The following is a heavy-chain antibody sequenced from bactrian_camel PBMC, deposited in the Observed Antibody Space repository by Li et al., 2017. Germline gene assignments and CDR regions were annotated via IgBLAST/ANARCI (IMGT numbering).Heavy chain of an antibody. CDR1: YIATTYC. V-gene: IGHV3S53*01. CDR2: LDTDGTT. Sequence: HVQLVESGGGPVQPGESLRLSCTTTYIATTYCLGWFREVPGQERESIAALDTDGTTSYDESVSGRFTILQDNAKTTLYLQMNNLKPEDSARYYCAADYLWIGSCRDLPQYLNWGQGTQVTVS. J-gene: IGHJ4*01. CDR3: AADYLWIGSCRDLPQYLN. D-gene: IGHD5*01.